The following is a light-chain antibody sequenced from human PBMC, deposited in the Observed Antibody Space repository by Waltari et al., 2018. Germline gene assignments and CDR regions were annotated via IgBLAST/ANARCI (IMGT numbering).Light chain of an antibody. V-gene: IGLV3-19*01. J-gene: IGLJ3*02. Sequence: SSQLTQDPAVSVALGQTVRITCQGDSLRSYYASWYQQKPGQAPVLVIYGKNNRTSGIPDRFSGSSTGNTASLTITGAQAEDEADYYCNSRDSSGTLLFGAGTKLTVL. CDR3: NSRDSSGTLL. CDR2: GKN. CDR1: SLRSYY.